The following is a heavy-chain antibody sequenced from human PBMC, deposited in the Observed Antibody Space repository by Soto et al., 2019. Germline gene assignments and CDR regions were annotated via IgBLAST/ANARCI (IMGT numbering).Heavy chain of an antibody. CDR3: ARDTGIVGATYYYGMDV. D-gene: IGHD1-26*01. CDR1: GGTFSSYA. Sequence: QVQLVQSGAEVKKPGSSVKVSCKASGGTFSSYAISWVRQAPGQGLEWMGGIIPIFGTANYAQKFQGRVTITADESTSTAYMELGSLRSEDTAVYYCARDTGIVGATYYYGMDVWGQGTTVTVSS. J-gene: IGHJ6*02. CDR2: IIPIFGTA. V-gene: IGHV1-69*01.